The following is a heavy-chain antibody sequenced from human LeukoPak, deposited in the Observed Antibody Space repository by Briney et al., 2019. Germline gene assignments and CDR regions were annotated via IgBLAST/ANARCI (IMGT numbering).Heavy chain of an antibody. CDR1: GFTFDDYG. CDR3: ARGEGAASFDY. V-gene: IGHV3-20*04. D-gene: IGHD1-26*01. CDR2: INWNGGST. Sequence: GSLRLSCAASGFTFDDYGMSWVRQAPGKGPEWVSGINWNGGSTGYADSVKGRFTISRDNAKNSLYLQMNSLRAEDTALYYCARGEGAASFDYWGQGTLVTVSS. J-gene: IGHJ4*02.